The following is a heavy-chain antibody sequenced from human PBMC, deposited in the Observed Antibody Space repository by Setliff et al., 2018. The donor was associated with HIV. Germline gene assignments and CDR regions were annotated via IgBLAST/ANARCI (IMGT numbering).Heavy chain of an antibody. J-gene: IGHJ3*02. CDR3: ARDQTGVAAAAFGGGSAWSDEGFDI. V-gene: IGHV1-69*13. D-gene: IGHD6-13*01. CDR2: IIPMYNIP. Sequence: SVKVSCKASGGTLSNYVITWVRQAPGQGLEWMGMIIPMYNIPAYAQKFQGRVTFTADESTSTAYMELSSLSSEDTAVYYCARDQTGVAAAAFGGGSAWSDEGFDIWGRGTMVTVSS. CDR1: GGTLSNYV.